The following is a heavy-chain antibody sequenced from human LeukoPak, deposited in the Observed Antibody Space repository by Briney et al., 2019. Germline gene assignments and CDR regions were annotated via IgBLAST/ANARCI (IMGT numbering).Heavy chain of an antibody. J-gene: IGHJ4*02. CDR2: IYNSGST. CDR1: GGSVSSSGYY. V-gene: IGHV4-31*03. D-gene: IGHD3-3*01. CDR3: AKRRGGDDFWSPPGY. Sequence: SETLSLTCTVSGGSVSSSGYYWSWIRQHPGKGLEWIGYIYNSGSTYYNPSLKSRLTISVDTSKNRFSLRLSSVTAADTAVYYCAKRRGGDDFWSPPGYWGQGTLVTVSS.